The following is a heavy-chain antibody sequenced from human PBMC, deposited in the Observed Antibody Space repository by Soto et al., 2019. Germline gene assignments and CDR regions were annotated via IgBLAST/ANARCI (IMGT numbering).Heavy chain of an antibody. CDR2: IYYSGST. CDR3: ARVIVATIGFDP. V-gene: IGHV4-31*03. J-gene: IGHJ5*02. D-gene: IGHD5-12*01. CDR1: GGSISSGGYY. Sequence: SETLSLTCTVSGGSISSGGYYWSWIRQHPGKGLEWIGYIYYSGSTYYNPSLKSRVTISVDTSKNQFSLKLSSVTAAGTAVYYCARVIVATIGFDPWGQGALVTVSS.